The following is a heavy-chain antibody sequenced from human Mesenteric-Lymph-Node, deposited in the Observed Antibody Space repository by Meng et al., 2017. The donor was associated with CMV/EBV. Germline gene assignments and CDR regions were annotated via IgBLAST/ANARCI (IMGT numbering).Heavy chain of an antibody. D-gene: IGHD1-1*01. CDR2: ISSSGSTI. J-gene: IGHJ5*02. V-gene: IGHV3-48*03. Sequence: GGSLRLSCAASGFTFSIYEMNWVRQAPGKGLEWVSYISSSGSTIYYADSVKGRFTISRDNAKNSLYLQMNSLRAEDTAVYYCAREQLYWFDPWGQGTLVTVSS. CDR3: AREQLYWFDP. CDR1: GFTFSIYE.